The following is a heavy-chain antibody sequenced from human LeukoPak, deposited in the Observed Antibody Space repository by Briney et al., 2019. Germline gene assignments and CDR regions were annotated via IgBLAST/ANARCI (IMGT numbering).Heavy chain of an antibody. CDR2: IYHNGNT. J-gene: IGHJ4*02. CDR1: GYSISSGYY. CDR3: ARQGAYSSSWYFDY. V-gene: IGHV4-38-2*01. Sequence: PSETLSLTCAVSGYSISSGYYWGWIRQPPRKGLEWIGSIYHNGNTYYNPSLKSRVTISVDTSKNQFSLKLSSVTAADTAVYYCARQGAYSSSWYFDYWGQGTLVTVSS. D-gene: IGHD6-13*01.